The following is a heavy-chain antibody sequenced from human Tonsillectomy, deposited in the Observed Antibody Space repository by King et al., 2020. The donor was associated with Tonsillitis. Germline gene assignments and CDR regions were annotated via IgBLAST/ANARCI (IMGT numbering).Heavy chain of an antibody. V-gene: IGHV3-73*02. CDR3: TRREDITMVRGVIRHFDY. CDR2: IRSKANSYAT. J-gene: IGHJ4*02. Sequence: VQLVESGGGLVQPGGSLKLSCAASGFTFSGSAMHWVRQASGKGLEWVGRIRSKANSYATAYAASVKGRFTISRDDSKNTAYLQMNSLKTEDTAVYYCTRREDITMVRGVIRHFDYWGQGTLVTVPS. D-gene: IGHD3-10*01. CDR1: GFTFSGSA.